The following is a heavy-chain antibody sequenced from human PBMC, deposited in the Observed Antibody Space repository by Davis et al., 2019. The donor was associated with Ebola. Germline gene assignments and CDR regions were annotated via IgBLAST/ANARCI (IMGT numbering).Heavy chain of an antibody. D-gene: IGHD5-24*01. J-gene: IGHJ3*01. V-gene: IGHV4-59*01. CDR3: ARGGVEMATVHTDAFDV. CDR2: IQDTDIT. Sequence: SETLSLTCTISGASIGLDHWTWIRQCPGEAREGIGDIQDTDITNYNPVRKSRVTISADTSKNQLSLNLKSVTAAETAIYYCARGGVEMATVHTDAFDVWGQGTSVIVAP. CDR1: GASIGLDH.